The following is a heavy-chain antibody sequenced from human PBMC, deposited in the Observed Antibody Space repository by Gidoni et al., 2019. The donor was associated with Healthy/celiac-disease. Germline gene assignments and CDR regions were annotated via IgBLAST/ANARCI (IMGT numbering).Heavy chain of an antibody. Sequence: QLQLQESGPGLVKPSETLSLTCTVSGGSISSSSYYWGWIRQPPGKGLAWIGSIYYSGSTYYNPSLKSRVTISVDTSKNQFSLKLSSVTAADTAVYYCARQERAPGYSSSWYGWGQGTLVTVSS. CDR2: IYYSGST. CDR1: GGSISSSSYY. V-gene: IGHV4-39*01. CDR3: ARQERAPGYSSSWYG. D-gene: IGHD6-13*01. J-gene: IGHJ4*02.